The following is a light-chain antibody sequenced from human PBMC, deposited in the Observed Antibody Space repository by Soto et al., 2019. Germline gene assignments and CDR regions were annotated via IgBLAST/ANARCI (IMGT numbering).Light chain of an antibody. Sequence: EIVLTQSPGTLSLSPGERATLSCRASQSVSSSYLAWYQQKPGQAPRLLIYDASNRATCIPARFSGSGSGTDFTLTISSLEPEDFAVYYCQQRSNWPPTFGQGTKVDIK. CDR3: QQRSNWPPT. CDR1: QSVSSSY. CDR2: DAS. V-gene: IGKV3-11*01. J-gene: IGKJ1*01.